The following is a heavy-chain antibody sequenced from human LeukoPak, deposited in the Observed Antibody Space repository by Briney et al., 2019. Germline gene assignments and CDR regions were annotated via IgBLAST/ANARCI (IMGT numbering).Heavy chain of an antibody. V-gene: IGHV3-30*18. CDR2: ISYDGSNK. J-gene: IGHJ4*02. CDR3: AKVKYYYDSSGLFFDY. CDR1: GFTFSSYG. D-gene: IGHD3-22*01. Sequence: HPGGSLRLSCAASGFTFSSYGMHWVRQAPGKGLEWVAVISYDGSNKYYADSVKGRFTISRDNSKNTLYLQMNSLRAEDTAVYYCAKVKYYYDSSGLFFDYWGQGTLVTVSS.